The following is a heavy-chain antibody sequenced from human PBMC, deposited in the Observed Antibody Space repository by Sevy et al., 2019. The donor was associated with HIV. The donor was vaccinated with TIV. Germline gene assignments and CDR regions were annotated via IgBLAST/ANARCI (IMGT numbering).Heavy chain of an antibody. V-gene: IGHV1-8*01. J-gene: IGHJ6*02. CDR2: MSPNSGNT. Sequence: ASVKVSCRASGYTFTSYDINWVRQATGQGLEWMGWMSPNSGNTGYAQKFQGRVTMTRNTSISTAYMELSSLRSEDTAVYYCARFLSTSYYYYYAMDVWGQRTTVTVSS. CDR3: ARFLSTSYYYYYAMDV. CDR1: GYTFTSYD. D-gene: IGHD2-2*01.